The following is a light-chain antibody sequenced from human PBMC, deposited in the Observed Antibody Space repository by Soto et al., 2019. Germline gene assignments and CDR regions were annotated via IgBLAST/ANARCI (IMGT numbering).Light chain of an antibody. CDR2: DAS. CDR1: QNVAKNY. J-gene: IGKJ4*01. V-gene: IGKV3-20*01. Sequence: IVLTQSPGTLSLSPGERATLSCRASQNVAKNYLAWYQQKPGQAPRLLIDDASRRATGIPDRFSGSGSGTEFTLTISRLEPGDFAVYYCQQCSTTPLTFGGGTKVEI. CDR3: QQCSTTPLT.